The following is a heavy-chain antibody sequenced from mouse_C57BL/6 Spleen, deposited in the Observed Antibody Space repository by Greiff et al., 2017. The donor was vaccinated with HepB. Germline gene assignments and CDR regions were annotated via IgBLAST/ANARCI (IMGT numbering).Heavy chain of an antibody. CDR2: INPGSGGT. CDR1: GYAFTNYL. J-gene: IGHJ3*01. CDR3: ARSAPAQAPFAY. Sequence: VQLQQSGAELVRPGTSVKVSCKASGYAFTNYLIEWVKQRPGQGLEWIGVINPGSGGTNYNEKFKGKATLTADKSSSTAYMQLSSLTSEDSAVYFGARSAPAQAPFAYWGQGTLVTVSA. V-gene: IGHV1-54*01. D-gene: IGHD3-2*02.